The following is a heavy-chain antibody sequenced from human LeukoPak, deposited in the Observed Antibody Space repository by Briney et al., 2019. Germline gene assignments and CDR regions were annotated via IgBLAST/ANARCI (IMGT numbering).Heavy chain of an antibody. CDR3: ARDLRIAALPFDY. J-gene: IGHJ4*02. V-gene: IGHV3-21*01. D-gene: IGHD6-6*01. Sequence: GGSLRLSCAASGFTFSSYSMNWVRQAPGKGLEWVSSISSSSSHIYYADSVKGRFTISRDNAKNSLYLQMNSLRAEDTAVYYCARDLRIAALPFDYWGQGTLVTVSS. CDR2: ISSSSSHI. CDR1: GFTFSSYS.